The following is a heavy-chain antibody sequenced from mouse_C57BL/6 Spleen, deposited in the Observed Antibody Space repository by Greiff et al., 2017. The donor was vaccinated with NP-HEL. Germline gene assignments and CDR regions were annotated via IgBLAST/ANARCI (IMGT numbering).Heavy chain of an antibody. CDR3: ARCYYYGSHYFDY. V-gene: IGHV1-78*01. D-gene: IGHD1-1*01. CDR1: GYTFTDHT. J-gene: IGHJ2*01. Sequence: VQLQQSDAELVKPGASVKISCKVSGYTFTDHTIHWMKQRPEQGLEWIGYIYPRDGSTKYNEKFKGKATLTADKSSSTAYMQLNSLTSADSAVYFCARCYYYGSHYFDYWGQGTTLTVSS. CDR2: IYPRDGST.